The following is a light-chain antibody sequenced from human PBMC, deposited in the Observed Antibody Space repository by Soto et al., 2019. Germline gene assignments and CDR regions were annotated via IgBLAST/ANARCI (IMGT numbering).Light chain of an antibody. Sequence: DIKMTQSPSSLSASVGDRVTITCQASQDITKYLNWYQQKPGKAPKLLIYDASSLESGVPSRFSGSGSGTDFTLTISSLQPEGFATYFCQQSYSTPPWTFGQGTKVDIK. CDR2: DAS. J-gene: IGKJ1*01. V-gene: IGKV1-39*01. CDR1: QDITKY. CDR3: QQSYSTPPWT.